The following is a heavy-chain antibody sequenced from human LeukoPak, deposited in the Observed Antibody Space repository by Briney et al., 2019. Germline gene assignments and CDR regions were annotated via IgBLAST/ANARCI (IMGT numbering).Heavy chain of an antibody. V-gene: IGHV3-23*01. CDR1: GFTFRSYA. D-gene: IGHD4-17*01. J-gene: IGHJ4*02. CDR2: ISGSGGST. Sequence: HPGGSLRLSCAAPGFTFRSYAMSWVRQAPGKGLEWVSAISGSGGSTYYADSVKGRFTISRDNSKNTLYLQMNSLRAEDTAVYYCAKHRMTTVTNFDYWGQGTLVTVSS. CDR3: AKHRMTTVTNFDY.